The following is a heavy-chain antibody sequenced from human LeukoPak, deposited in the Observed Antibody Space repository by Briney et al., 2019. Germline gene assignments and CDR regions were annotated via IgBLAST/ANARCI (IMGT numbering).Heavy chain of an antibody. CDR1: GLTFNNYN. J-gene: IGHJ6*03. D-gene: IGHD2-8*01. Sequence: GGSLRLSCAASGLTFNNYNMIWVRQAPGKGLEWVSSISSSSSSYIYYADSVKGRFTISRDNARNSLYLQMSSLRAEDTAVYYCARDRGGTLMVYARGKDYYYMDVWGKGTTVTVSS. CDR2: ISSSSSSYI. V-gene: IGHV3-21*01. CDR3: ARDRGGTLMVYARGKDYYYMDV.